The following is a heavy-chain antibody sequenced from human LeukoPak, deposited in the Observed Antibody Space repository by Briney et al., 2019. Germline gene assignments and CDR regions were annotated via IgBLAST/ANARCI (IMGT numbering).Heavy chain of an antibody. Sequence: PGGSLRLSCAASGFTFSSYEMNWVRQAPGKGLEWVSYISSSGSTIYYADSMKGRFTISRDNAKNSLYLQMTSLRAEDTAVYYCARDRLPYYYDSSGFYSYYGMDVWGQGTTVTVSS. J-gene: IGHJ6*02. CDR1: GFTFSSYE. V-gene: IGHV3-48*03. CDR2: ISSSGSTI. CDR3: ARDRLPYYYDSSGFYSYYGMDV. D-gene: IGHD3-22*01.